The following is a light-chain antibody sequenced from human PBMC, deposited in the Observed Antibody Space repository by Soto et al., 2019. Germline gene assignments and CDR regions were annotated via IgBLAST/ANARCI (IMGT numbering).Light chain of an antibody. V-gene: IGKV3-11*01. CDR3: QQRHMWPTT. J-gene: IGKJ5*01. Sequence: VLTQSPFTLSLSPGARATLSCRASQSFRGLLAWYQQKPGQAPRLLIYDAYNRATGIPPRFSGSGSGTDFTLTISSLEPEDSAVYYCQQRHMWPTTFGQGTRLEIK. CDR1: QSFRGL. CDR2: DAY.